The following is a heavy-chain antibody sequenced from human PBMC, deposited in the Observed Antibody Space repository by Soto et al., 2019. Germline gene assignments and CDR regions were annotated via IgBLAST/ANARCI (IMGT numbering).Heavy chain of an antibody. J-gene: IGHJ5*02. Sequence: PGGSLRLSCVVSGFVFSNNGMHRVRQTPGKGLEWVGFMSYDGSDTVYADSVKVRFTISRDNSKNTLFLHMSNLRAEDTAMYYCMVVRVGDSALDLRGQGTRVTVSS. CDR1: GFVFSNNG. CDR3: MVVRVGDSALDL. D-gene: IGHD3-10*02. V-gene: IGHV3-30*02. CDR2: MSYDGSDT.